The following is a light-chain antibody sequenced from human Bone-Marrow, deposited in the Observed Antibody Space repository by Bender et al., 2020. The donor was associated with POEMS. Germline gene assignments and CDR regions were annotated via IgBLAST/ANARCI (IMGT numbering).Light chain of an antibody. CDR2: EVS. CDR1: SSDVGGYNY. J-gene: IGLJ3*02. CDR3: ASYAGSNTWV. V-gene: IGLV2-8*01. Sequence: QSALTQPPSASGSPGQSVTISCTGTSSDVGGYNYVSWFQQYPGKAPKLMIYEVSQCPSGVPDRFSGSKSGNTASLTVSGLQAEDEAEYYCASYAGSNTWVFGGGTKLTVL.